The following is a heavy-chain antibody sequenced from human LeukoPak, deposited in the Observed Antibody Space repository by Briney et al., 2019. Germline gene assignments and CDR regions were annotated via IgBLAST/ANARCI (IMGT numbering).Heavy chain of an antibody. V-gene: IGHV3-7*01. D-gene: IGHD2-15*01. CDR1: GLSFSSYW. Sequence: GGSLRLSCAASGLSFSSYWMTWVRQAPGKGLEWVANIKEDGSAKSYVDSVRGRFTISRDNAKNSLYLQMNSLRVEDTAVYYCARDYDYFSGHNLDAYDIWGQGTTVIVSS. CDR2: IKEDGSAK. CDR3: ARDYDYFSGHNLDAYDI. J-gene: IGHJ3*02.